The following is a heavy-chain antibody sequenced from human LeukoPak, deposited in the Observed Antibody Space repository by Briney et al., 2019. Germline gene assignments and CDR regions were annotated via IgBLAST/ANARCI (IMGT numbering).Heavy chain of an antibody. CDR2: IYTSGST. D-gene: IGHD3-10*01. Sequence: SQTLSLTCTASGGSINSGTYYWTWIRQPAGRGLEWIGRIYTSGSTNYNPSLKSRVTISVYTSTDQFSLKLRSVTAADTAVYYCAREGDQHLDGRYYYFDYWGQGTLVTVSS. CDR1: GGSINSGTYY. CDR3: AREGDQHLDGRYYYFDY. V-gene: IGHV4-61*02. J-gene: IGHJ4*02.